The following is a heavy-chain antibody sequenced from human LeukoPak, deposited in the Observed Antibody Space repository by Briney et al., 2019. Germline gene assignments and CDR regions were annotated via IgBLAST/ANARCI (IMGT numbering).Heavy chain of an antibody. V-gene: IGHV3-7*01. Sequence: GGSLRLSCAASGFTFSSYWMSWVRQAPGKGLEWVANIKQDGSEKYYVDSVKGRFTISRDNAKNSLYLQMNSLRAEDTAVYYCARVGSGSYFWYYYYYMDVWGKGTTVTVSS. D-gene: IGHD3-10*01. CDR3: ARVGSGSYFWYYYYYMDV. CDR2: IKQDGSEK. J-gene: IGHJ6*03. CDR1: GFTFSSYW.